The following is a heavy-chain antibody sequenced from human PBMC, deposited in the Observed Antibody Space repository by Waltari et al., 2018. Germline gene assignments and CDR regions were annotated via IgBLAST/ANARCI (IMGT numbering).Heavy chain of an antibody. CDR3: ARLNTIWNPLGHYYYGMDV. D-gene: IGHD1-1*01. Sequence: QLQLQESGPGLVKPSETLSLTCTVSGGSISSSSYYWGWIRQPPGKGLEWIGSIYYSGRTYYNPSLKSRGTISVDTSKNQFSLKLSSVTAADTAVYYCARLNTIWNPLGHYYYGMDVWGQGTTVTVSS. CDR1: GGSISSSSYY. J-gene: IGHJ6*02. V-gene: IGHV4-39*01. CDR2: IYYSGRT.